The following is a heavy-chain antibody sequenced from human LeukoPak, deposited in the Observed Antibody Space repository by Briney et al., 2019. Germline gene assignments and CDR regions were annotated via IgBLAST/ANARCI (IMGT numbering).Heavy chain of an antibody. CDR2: IYYSGST. V-gene: IGHV4-31*03. D-gene: IGHD6-6*01. Sequence: SETLSLTCTVSGGSISSGGYYWSWIRQHPGKGLEWIGYIYYSGSTYYNPSLKSRVTISVDTSKNQFSLKLSSVTAADTAVYYCAREIIAARPCWFDPWGQGTLVTVSS. CDR1: GGSISSGGYY. CDR3: AREIIAARPCWFDP. J-gene: IGHJ5*02.